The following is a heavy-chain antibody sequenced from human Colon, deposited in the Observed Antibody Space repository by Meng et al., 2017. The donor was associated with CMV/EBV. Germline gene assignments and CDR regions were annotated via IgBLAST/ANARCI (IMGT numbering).Heavy chain of an antibody. D-gene: IGHD6-19*01. CDR3: AVDIMPVGGTFDF. CDR2: TTGDGSPT. Sequence: VSGFTFSNSWMHWFRQVPGKGLVWFSYTTGDGSPTAYADSVEGRFTISRDTAKNTLYLQMNSLRADDTAVYYCAVDIMPVGGTFDFWGQGALVTVSS. J-gene: IGHJ4*02. CDR1: GFTFSNSW. V-gene: IGHV3-74*01.